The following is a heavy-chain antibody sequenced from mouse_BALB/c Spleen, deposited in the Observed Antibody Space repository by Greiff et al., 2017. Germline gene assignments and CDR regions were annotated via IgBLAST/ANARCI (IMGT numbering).Heavy chain of an antibody. Sequence: VQLQQSGAELARPGASVKLSCKASGYTFTSYWMQWVKQRPGQGLEWIGAIYPGDGDTRYTQKFKGKATLTADKSSSTAYMQLSSLASEDSAVYYCARGHYYGFAYWGQGTLVTVSA. D-gene: IGHD1-2*01. CDR1: GYTFTSYW. V-gene: IGHV1-87*01. CDR3: ARGHYYGFAY. J-gene: IGHJ3*01. CDR2: IYPGDGDT.